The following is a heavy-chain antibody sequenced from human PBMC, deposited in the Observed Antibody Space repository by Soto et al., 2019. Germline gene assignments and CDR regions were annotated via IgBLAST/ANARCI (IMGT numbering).Heavy chain of an antibody. V-gene: IGHV1-46*01. CDR3: ARVLALAGGYYYGMDV. CDR2: INPSGGST. J-gene: IGHJ6*02. Sequence: ASVKVSCKASGYTFTSYYMHWVRQAPGQGLEWMGIINPSGGSTSYAQKFQGRVTMTRDTSTSTVYMELSSLRSEDTAVYYCARVLALAGGYYYGMDVWGQGTTVTVSS. D-gene: IGHD6-19*01. CDR1: GYTFTSYY.